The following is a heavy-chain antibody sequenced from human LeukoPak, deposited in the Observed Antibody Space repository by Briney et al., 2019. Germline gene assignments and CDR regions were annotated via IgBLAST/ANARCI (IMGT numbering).Heavy chain of an antibody. V-gene: IGHV3-9*02. CDR1: GFTSDDYA. CDR3: ARDSPEGWDQLAFDL. D-gene: IGHD1-26*01. Sequence: GGSLRLSCAASGFTSDDYAMHWVRQAPGKGLEWVSGISWNSGSIGYADSVKGRFTISRDNAKKSLYLQMNSLRAEDTAVYYCARDSPEGWDQLAFDLWGQGTLVTVSS. J-gene: IGHJ4*02. CDR2: ISWNSGSI.